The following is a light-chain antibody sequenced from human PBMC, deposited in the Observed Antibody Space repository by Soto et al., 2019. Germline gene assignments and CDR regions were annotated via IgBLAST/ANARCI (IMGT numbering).Light chain of an antibody. CDR3: CSYAGSFSLV. V-gene: IGLV2-11*01. J-gene: IGLJ3*02. CDR2: DVS. Sequence: QYALTQPRSVSGSPGQSVTISCTGTSSDVGAYNYVSWYQHHPGKAPKVMIYDVSERPSGVPDRFSGSKSDNKASLTISGLQAEDEGDYYCCSYAGSFSLVFGGGTKLTVL. CDR1: SSDVGAYNY.